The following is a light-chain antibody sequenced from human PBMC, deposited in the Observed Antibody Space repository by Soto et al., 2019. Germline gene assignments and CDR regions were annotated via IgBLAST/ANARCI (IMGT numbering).Light chain of an antibody. CDR1: QSVSIN. J-gene: IGKJ5*01. V-gene: IGKV3-11*01. Sequence: EIVLTQSPATLSLSPGERATLSCRASQSVSINLAWYQQKPGQTPRLLVYGASSRATGIPDRFSGSGSGTGFTLTISSLEPEDFAVYYCQQRSNWPRITFGQGTRLQIK. CDR3: QQRSNWPRIT. CDR2: GAS.